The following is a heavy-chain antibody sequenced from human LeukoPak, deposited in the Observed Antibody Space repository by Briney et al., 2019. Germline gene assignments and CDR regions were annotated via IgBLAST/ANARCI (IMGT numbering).Heavy chain of an antibody. Sequence: PGGSLRLSCAASGFTFSSFAMHWVRQAPGKGLEWVAVISLDGGDKNYADSVKGRFTISRDNSKNTLYLQMNSLRAEDTAVCYCARDPTTRSNQAQFYSDYWGQGTLVIVSS. CDR1: GFTFSSFA. CDR3: ARDPTTRSNQAQFYSDY. D-gene: IGHD4-17*01. J-gene: IGHJ4*02. CDR2: ISLDGGDK. V-gene: IGHV3-30*04.